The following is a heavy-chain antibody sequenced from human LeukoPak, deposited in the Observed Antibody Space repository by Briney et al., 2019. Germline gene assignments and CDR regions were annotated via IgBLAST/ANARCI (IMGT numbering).Heavy chain of an antibody. CDR2: IYYGGYT. J-gene: IGHJ4*02. Sequence: SETLSLTCTVSGGSISSNNYYWGWIRQPPGKGLEWIGSIYYGGYTYYNPSLKSRVTISVDTSKNQFSLKLSSVTAADTAVYYCASVVPPWLDYWGQGTLVTVSS. CDR3: ASVVPPWLDY. D-gene: IGHD2-2*01. CDR1: GGSISSNNYY. V-gene: IGHV4-39*07.